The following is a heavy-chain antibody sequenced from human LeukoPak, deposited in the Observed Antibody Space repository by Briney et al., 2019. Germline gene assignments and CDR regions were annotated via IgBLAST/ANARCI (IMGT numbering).Heavy chain of an antibody. J-gene: IGHJ4*02. V-gene: IGHV1-8*01. Sequence: ASVKVSYKASGYTFTSYDINWGHQATGHGFEWMGWMSPSTGNTGYAQKFQGRVTMTRYTSVSTAYMELSSLRSEDTAVYYCVGGAPNWGFDFWGQGTLVTVSS. D-gene: IGHD7-27*01. CDR3: VGGAPNWGFDF. CDR1: GYTFTSYD. CDR2: MSPSTGNT.